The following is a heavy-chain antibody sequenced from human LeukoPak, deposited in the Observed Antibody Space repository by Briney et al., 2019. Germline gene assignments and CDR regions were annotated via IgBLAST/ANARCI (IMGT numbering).Heavy chain of an antibody. CDR3: ARVLQAATSAFDY. J-gene: IGHJ4*02. CDR1: GGSISSSSYY. CDR2: IYYSGST. Sequence: SETLSLTCTVSGGSISSSSYYWGWIRQPPGKGLEWIGSIYYSGSTYYNPSLKSRVTISVDTSKNQFSLKLSSVTAADTAVYYCARVLQAATSAFDYWGPGALVTVSS. D-gene: IGHD2-15*01. V-gene: IGHV4-39*07.